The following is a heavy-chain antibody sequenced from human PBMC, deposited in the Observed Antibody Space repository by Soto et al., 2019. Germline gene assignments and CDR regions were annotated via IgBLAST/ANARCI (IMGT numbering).Heavy chain of an antibody. Sequence: GGSLRLSCAASGFTFSSYAMNWVRQTQEKGLEWVSSISSTSSYTHYADSVKGRFTISRDNANNSLFPQMNSLRAEDTAVYYCARDLALAGNYWGQGSLVTVSS. CDR3: ARDLALAGNY. CDR1: GFTFSSYA. V-gene: IGHV3-21*01. CDR2: ISSTSSYT. J-gene: IGHJ4*02. D-gene: IGHD6-19*01.